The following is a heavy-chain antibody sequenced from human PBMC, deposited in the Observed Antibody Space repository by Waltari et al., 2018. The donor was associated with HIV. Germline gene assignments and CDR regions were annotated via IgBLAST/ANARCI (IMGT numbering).Heavy chain of an antibody. J-gene: IGHJ4*02. Sequence: EVHLLESGGGLVQPGGSLRLSCGGCGFDFRGGALRWVRQAPGKGLEWFSGISAGGGTTYYADSVKGRFTISRDNSKDTLYLGMNSLSAEDTAIYYCAKGVYDINGRTLYYFVHWGQGTLVTVSS. D-gene: IGHD3-9*01. CDR2: ISAGGGTT. CDR1: GFDFRGGA. V-gene: IGHV3-23*01. CDR3: AKGVYDINGRTLYYFVH.